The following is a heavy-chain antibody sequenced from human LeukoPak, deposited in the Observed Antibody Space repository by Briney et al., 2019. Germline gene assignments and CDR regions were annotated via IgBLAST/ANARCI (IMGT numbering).Heavy chain of an antibody. V-gene: IGHV4-59*12. D-gene: IGHD3-16*01. Sequence: SETLSLTCTVSGDSIRSYYWSWIRQPPGKGLEWIGNIHYSGSTKYSSSLKSRVTISVDTSNNQFPLRVTSLTAADTAVYYCARLGALHDAFDVWGQGTLVTVSS. CDR1: GDSIRSYY. CDR2: IHYSGST. CDR3: ARLGALHDAFDV. J-gene: IGHJ3*01.